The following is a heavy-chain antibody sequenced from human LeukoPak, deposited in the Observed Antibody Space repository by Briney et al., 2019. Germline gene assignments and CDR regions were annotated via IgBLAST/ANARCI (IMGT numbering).Heavy chain of an antibody. CDR1: GYTFTGYY. CDR3: ATPHQLRLYYFEH. V-gene: IGHV1-2*02. Sequence: ASVKVSCKASGYTFTGYYMHWVRQAPGQGLEWMGWINPNSGGTKYAQKFQGRVTMTRDTSISTGYMELSRLKSDDTAVYYCATPHQLRLYYFEHWGQGTLVTVSS. D-gene: IGHD2-21*02. J-gene: IGHJ4*02. CDR2: INPNSGGT.